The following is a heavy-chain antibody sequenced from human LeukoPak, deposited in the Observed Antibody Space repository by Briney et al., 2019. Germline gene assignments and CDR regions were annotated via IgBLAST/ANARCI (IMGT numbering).Heavy chain of an antibody. J-gene: IGHJ4*02. V-gene: IGHV3-64D*09. CDR1: GFAFSNNA. CDR3: VKDLYSYSFDY. D-gene: IGHD2-8*01. CDR2: ISSYGGST. Sequence: GGSLRLSCVASGFAFSNNAMSWVRQAPGKGLEYVSTISSYGGSTYYADLVKGRFTISRDNSKNTLYLQMSSLRAEDTAVYYCVKDLYSYSFDYWGQGTLVTVSS.